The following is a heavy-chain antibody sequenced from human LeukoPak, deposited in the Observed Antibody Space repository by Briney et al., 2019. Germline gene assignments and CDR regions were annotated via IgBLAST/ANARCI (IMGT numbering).Heavy chain of an antibody. CDR1: GFTFSSYW. J-gene: IGHJ3*02. Sequence: GGSLRLSCAASGFTFSSYWMSWVRQARGKWLEWVANIKQDGSEKYYVDSVKGRFTISRDNAKNSLYLQMNSLRAEDTAVYYCARVGPLRWELRRGDAFDIWGQGTMVTVSS. CDR3: ARVGPLRWELRRGDAFDI. D-gene: IGHD1-26*01. V-gene: IGHV3-7*01. CDR2: IKQDGSEK.